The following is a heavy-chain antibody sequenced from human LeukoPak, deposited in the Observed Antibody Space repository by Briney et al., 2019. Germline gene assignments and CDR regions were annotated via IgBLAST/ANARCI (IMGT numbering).Heavy chain of an antibody. D-gene: IGHD3-22*01. CDR3: ARDQGSMIVVRTTKWYSDL. CDR1: AFTFSNYW. CDR2: INQDGSEI. J-gene: IGHJ2*01. V-gene: IGHV3-7*01. Sequence: PGGSLRLSCAASAFTFSNYWMSWVRQAPGKGLEWVANINQDGSEIYYVDSVKGRFTISRDNAKNSLYLQINSVRADDTAVYYCARDQGSMIVVRTTKWYSDLWGRGTLVTVSS.